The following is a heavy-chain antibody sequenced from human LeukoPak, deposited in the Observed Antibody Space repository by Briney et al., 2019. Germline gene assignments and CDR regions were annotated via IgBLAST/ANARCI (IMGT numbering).Heavy chain of an antibody. Sequence: ASVTVSYTVSGYTLTELSMHWVRQAPGKGREWMGGFDPEDGETIYAQKFQGRVTMTEDTSTDTAYMELSSLRAEDTAVYYCAPGTYYYGSGSYYTEGLGGQGTLVTVSS. CDR1: GYTLTELS. CDR3: APGTYYYGSGSYYTEGL. CDR2: FDPEDGET. V-gene: IGHV1-24*01. J-gene: IGHJ4*02. D-gene: IGHD3-10*01.